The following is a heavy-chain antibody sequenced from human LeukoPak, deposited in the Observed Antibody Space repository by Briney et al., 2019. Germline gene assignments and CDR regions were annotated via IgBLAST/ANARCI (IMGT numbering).Heavy chain of an antibody. CDR1: GYTFTGYY. CDR2: INPNSGGT. CDR3: ASGYCSSTSCPLNMDV. V-gene: IGHV1-2*02. J-gene: IGHJ6*03. D-gene: IGHD2-2*01. Sequence: ASVKVSCKASGYTFTGYYMHWVRQAPGQGLEWMGWINPNSGGTNYAQKFQGRVTMTRDTSISTAYMELSRLRSDDTAVYYCASGYCSSTSCPLNMDVWGKGTTATVSS.